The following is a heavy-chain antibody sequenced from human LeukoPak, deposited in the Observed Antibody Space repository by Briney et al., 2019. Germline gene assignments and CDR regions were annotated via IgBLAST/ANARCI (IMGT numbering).Heavy chain of an antibody. Sequence: SETLSLTCTVSGVSISSYYWSWVRQPPGKGLEWLGYIYYSGSTNYNPSLKSRVTISVDTSKNQFSLKLSSVTAADTAVYYCARSRLIRDDLEVPITMVRGVKESENYYYYYMDVWGKGTTVTVSS. CDR3: ARSRLIRDDLEVPITMVRGVKESENYYYYYMDV. D-gene: IGHD3-10*01. V-gene: IGHV4-59*01. CDR1: GVSISSYY. CDR2: IYYSGST. J-gene: IGHJ6*03.